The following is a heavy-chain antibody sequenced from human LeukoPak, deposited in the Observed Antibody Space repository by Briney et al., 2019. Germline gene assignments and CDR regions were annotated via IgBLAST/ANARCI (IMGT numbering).Heavy chain of an antibody. CDR3: ARVDNPGAEYLRH. V-gene: IGHV4-34*01. CDR2: INDSGST. CDR1: GESFSGYF. D-gene: IGHD1-14*01. J-gene: IGHJ1*01. Sequence: SETLSLTCAAYGESFSGYFWTWIRQPPRKGLEWVGEINDSGSTNYYPSLNSRVTISVDTPKNQSSLRLTSVTAADSTVYYCARVDNPGAEYLRHWGRGTLVTVSS.